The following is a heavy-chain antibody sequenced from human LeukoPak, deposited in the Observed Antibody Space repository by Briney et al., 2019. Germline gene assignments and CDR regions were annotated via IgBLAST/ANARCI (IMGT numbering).Heavy chain of an antibody. V-gene: IGHV3-23*01. CDR1: GFSFDKYA. J-gene: IGHJ4*02. CDR3: AKSSSYDSSGYPDY. CDR2: SSPSGGT. D-gene: IGHD3-22*01. Sequence: GGSLRLSCSASGFSFDKYAMSWFRRAPGKGLEWVSSSSPSGGTYYPSSLRGRFTISRDNSKNTLYLQMNSLRAEDTAVYYCAKSSSYDSSGYPDYWGQGTLVTVSS.